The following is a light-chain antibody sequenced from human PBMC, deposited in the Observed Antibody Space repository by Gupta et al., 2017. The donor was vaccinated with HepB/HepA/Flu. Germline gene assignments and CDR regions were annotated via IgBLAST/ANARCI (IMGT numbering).Light chain of an antibody. J-gene: IGLJ2*01. CDR1: KLGDKF. Sequence: SYELTQPPSVSVSPGQTASITCSGDKLGDKFACWYQQKPGQSPLLGIYQDSKRPSGIPERFSGSNSGNTATLTISGTQAMDEADYYCQAWDSSTLVVFGGGTKLTVL. CDR3: QAWDSSTLVV. CDR2: QDS. V-gene: IGLV3-1*01.